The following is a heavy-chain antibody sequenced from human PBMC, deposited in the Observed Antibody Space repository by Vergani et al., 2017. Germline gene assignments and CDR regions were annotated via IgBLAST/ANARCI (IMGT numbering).Heavy chain of an antibody. Sequence: QVQLQESGPGLVKPSETLSLTCTVSGGSISSYYWSWIRQPPGKGLEWIGYIYYSGSTNYNPSLKSRVTISVDTSKNQFSLKLSSVTAADTAVDYCARATLSPTIFGVDPGYRDVWGKGTTVTVSS. J-gene: IGHJ6*03. V-gene: IGHV4-59*01. CDR1: GGSISSYY. CDR2: IYYSGST. D-gene: IGHD3-3*01. CDR3: ARATLSPTIFGVDPGYRDV.